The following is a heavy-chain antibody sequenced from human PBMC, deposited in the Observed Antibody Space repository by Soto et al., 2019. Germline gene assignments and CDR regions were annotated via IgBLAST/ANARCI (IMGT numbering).Heavy chain of an antibody. CDR3: ARIGVRGVKSRWYFDY. CDR1: GFTFSSYS. V-gene: IGHV3-21*01. J-gene: IGHJ4*02. D-gene: IGHD3-10*01. Sequence: GGSLRLSCAASGFTFSSYSMNWVRQAPGKGLEWVSSISSSSSYIYYADSVKGRFTIPRDNAKNSLYLQMNSLRAEDTAVYYCARIGVRGVKSRWYFDYWGQGTLVTVSS. CDR2: ISSSSSYI.